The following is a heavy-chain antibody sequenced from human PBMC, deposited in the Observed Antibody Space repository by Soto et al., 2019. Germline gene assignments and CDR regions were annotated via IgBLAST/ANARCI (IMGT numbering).Heavy chain of an antibody. J-gene: IGHJ6*02. CDR1: GFTFRKYG. CDR2: ISYDGSSQ. V-gene: IGHV3-30*18. CDR3: AKDRAWQSGRYYYGMDV. Sequence: ESGGGDVPPGRSLRLSCAASGFTFRKYGMHWVRQVPGKGLEWVAAISYDGSSQHFADSVKGRFTISRDNSKNTLYLHMNGLTTEDTALYYCAKDRAWQSGRYYYGMDVWGLGTTVTVSS. D-gene: IGHD3-10*01.